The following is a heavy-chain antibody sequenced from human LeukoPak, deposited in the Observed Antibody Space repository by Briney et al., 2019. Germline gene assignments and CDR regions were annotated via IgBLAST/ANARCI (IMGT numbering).Heavy chain of an antibody. J-gene: IGHJ4*02. D-gene: IGHD3-9*01. CDR2: INHSGST. Sequence: SETLSLTCAVYGGSFSGYYWSWIRQPPGKGLEWIGEINHSGSTNYNPSLKSRVTISVDTSKNQFSLKLSSVTAADTAVYYCARDDYDILTGYPNYFDYWGQGTLVTVSS. CDR1: GGSFSGYY. V-gene: IGHV4-34*01. CDR3: ARDDYDILTGYPNYFDY.